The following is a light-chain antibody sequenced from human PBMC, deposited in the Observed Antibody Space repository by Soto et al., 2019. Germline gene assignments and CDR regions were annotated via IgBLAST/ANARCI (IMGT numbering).Light chain of an antibody. V-gene: IGLV2-8*01. CDR3: SSYAGTNNLGV. Sequence: QSAPTQPPSASGSPGQSVTISCTGTSSDIGGYNFVSWYQQHPGKAPKLIIYEVNKRPSGVPDRFSGSKSGNTASLTVSGLQADDEGDYYCSSYAGTNNLGVFGGGTQLTVL. J-gene: IGLJ3*02. CDR2: EVN. CDR1: SSDIGGYNF.